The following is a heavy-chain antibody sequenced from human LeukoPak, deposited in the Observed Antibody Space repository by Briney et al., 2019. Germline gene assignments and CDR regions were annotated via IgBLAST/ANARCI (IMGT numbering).Heavy chain of an antibody. V-gene: IGHV1-2*06. CDR1: GYTFTGYY. CDR3: ARDKDVWGSYAHY. D-gene: IGHD3-16*01. CDR2: INPNSGGT. J-gene: IGHJ4*02. Sequence: ASVKVSCMASGYTFTGYYMHWVGQAPGQGLEWMGRINPNSGGTNYAQKFQGRVTMTRETSISTAYIDLSRLRSDDTAVYYCARDKDVWGSYAHYWGQGTLVTVSS.